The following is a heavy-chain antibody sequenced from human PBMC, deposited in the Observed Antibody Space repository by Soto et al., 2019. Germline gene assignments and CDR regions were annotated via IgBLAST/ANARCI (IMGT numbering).Heavy chain of an antibody. J-gene: IGHJ6*02. D-gene: IGHD3-10*01. CDR2: ISSSGGST. CDR1: GFTFSSYA. V-gene: IGHV3-23*01. Sequence: GGSLILSCAASGFTFSSYAMSWVRQAPGKGLEWVSGISSSGGSTYYADSVKGRFTISRDNSKNTLFLRMNRPRVEDTAVYYCMRPAPRGRHYFYFGMDVWGQGTTVTVSS. CDR3: MRPAPRGRHYFYFGMDV.